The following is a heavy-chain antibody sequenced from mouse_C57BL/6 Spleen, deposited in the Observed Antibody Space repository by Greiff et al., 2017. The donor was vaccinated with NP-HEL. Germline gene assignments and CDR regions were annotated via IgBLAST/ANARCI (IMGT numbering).Heavy chain of an antibody. Sequence: QVHVKQPGAELVKPGASVKLSCKASGYTFTSYWMQWVKQRPGQGLEWIGEIDPSDSYTNYNQKFKGKATLTADTSYSTAYMQRSSLTSEDSAVYYCARGIYDGYHEGYWGQGTTLTVSS. CDR3: ARGIYDGYHEGY. J-gene: IGHJ2*01. CDR2: IDPSDSYT. D-gene: IGHD2-3*01. CDR1: GYTFTSYW. V-gene: IGHV1-50*01.